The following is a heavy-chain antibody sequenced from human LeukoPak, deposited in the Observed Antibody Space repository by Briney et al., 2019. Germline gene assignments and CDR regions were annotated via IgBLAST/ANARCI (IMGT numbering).Heavy chain of an antibody. J-gene: IGHJ4*02. Sequence: GASVKVSCKASGYTSTGYYMHWVRQAPGQGLEWMGWINPNSGGTNYAQKFQGRVTMTRDTSISTAYMELSRLRSDDTAVYYCARGQQTYCSSTSCYRIDYWGQGTLVTVSS. CDR3: ARGQQTYCSSTSCYRIDY. CDR2: INPNSGGT. V-gene: IGHV1-2*02. CDR1: GYTSTGYY. D-gene: IGHD2-2*01.